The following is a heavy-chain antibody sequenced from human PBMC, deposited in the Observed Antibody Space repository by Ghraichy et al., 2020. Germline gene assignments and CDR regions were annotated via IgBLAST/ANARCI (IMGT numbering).Heavy chain of an antibody. CDR2: IDWDDDK. CDR3: TRMDV. J-gene: IGHJ6*04. CDR1: GFSLSTGGMR. Sequence: SGPTLVKPTQTLPLTCTFSGFSLSTGGMRVSWVRQPPGKALEWLARIDWDDDKFYSTSLKTRLTISQDTSRNQVVLTMTNMDPVDTGTYFCTRMDVWGKGTTVTVSS. V-gene: IGHV2-70*04.